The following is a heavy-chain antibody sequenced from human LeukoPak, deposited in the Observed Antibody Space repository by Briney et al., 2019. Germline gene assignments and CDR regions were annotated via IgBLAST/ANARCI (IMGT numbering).Heavy chain of an antibody. D-gene: IGHD3-10*01. V-gene: IGHV3-30*04. CDR2: ISYDASEK. CDR3: ARDNGEGYFGSGSFDY. J-gene: IGHJ4*02. Sequence: AGRSLRLSCAASGFTFSSYSMHWVRQAPGKGLDWVTRISYDASEKYYADSVKGRFTISRDNSKNTLHLQMNSLRTEDTALYYCARDNGEGYFGSGSFDYWGQGILVIVFS. CDR1: GFTFSSYS.